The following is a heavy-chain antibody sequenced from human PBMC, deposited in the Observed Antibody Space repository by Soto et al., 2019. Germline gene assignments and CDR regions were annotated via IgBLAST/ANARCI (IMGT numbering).Heavy chain of an antibody. CDR1: GGSISSSNW. V-gene: IGHV4-4*02. J-gene: IGHJ4*02. CDR3: AKCITALGPIDY. D-gene: IGHD6-6*01. CDR2: IYHSGST. Sequence: QVQLQESGPGLVKPSGTRSLTCAVSGGSISSSNWWSWVRQPPGKGLEWIGEIYHSGSTNYNPSHKSRVTISVDKSTNQYSLKLSSVTAADTAVYYCAKCITALGPIDYWGQGTLVTVSS.